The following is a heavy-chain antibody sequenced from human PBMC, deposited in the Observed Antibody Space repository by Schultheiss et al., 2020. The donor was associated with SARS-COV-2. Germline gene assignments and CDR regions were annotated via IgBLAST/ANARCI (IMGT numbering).Heavy chain of an antibody. CDR2: ISWNSDNI. V-gene: IGHV3-9*01. Sequence: GGSLRLSCAASGFTFSSYWMSWVRQAPGKGLEWVSSISWNSDNIGYADSVKGRFTISRDNAKNSLYLQMNSLRAEDTALYYCAKDQVKRQLTSFDYWGQGTLVTVSS. CDR3: AKDQVKRQLTSFDY. J-gene: IGHJ4*02. D-gene: IGHD6-13*01. CDR1: GFTFSSYW.